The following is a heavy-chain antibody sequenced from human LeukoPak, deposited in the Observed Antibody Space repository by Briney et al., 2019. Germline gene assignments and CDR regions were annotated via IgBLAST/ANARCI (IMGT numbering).Heavy chain of an antibody. CDR3: ARSEGYCSSASCDAYYYYMDV. CDR1: GFTFSSFS. V-gene: IGHV3-21*01. J-gene: IGHJ6*03. CDR2: ISTGSSYI. D-gene: IGHD2-2*01. Sequence: GGSLRLSCAASGFTFSSFSMNWVRQAPGRGLEWVSSISTGSSYINYADSVKGRFAISRDNAQNSLYLQMTGLRAEDTAVYYCARSEGYCSSASCDAYYYYMDVWGKGTTVTVSS.